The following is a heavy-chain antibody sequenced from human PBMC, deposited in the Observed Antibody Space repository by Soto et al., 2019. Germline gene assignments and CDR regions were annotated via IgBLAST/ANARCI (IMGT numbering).Heavy chain of an antibody. J-gene: IGHJ3*02. CDR3: ARDSHYDILTGYSRNAFDM. D-gene: IGHD3-9*01. CDR2: INPNSGGT. CDR1: GYSFAGHY. Sequence: QVQLVQSGAEVKKPGASVRVSCKTSGYSFAGHYLHWVRQAPGQGLDWMGWINPNSGGTSYAQKFQGRVTMTRDTSISTAYMVLTSLRSDDTAVYYCARDSHYDILTGYSRNAFDMWGRGTVVTVSS. V-gene: IGHV1-2*02.